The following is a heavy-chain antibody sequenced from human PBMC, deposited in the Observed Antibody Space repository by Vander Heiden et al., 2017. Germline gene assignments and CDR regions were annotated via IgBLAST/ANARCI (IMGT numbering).Heavy chain of an antibody. CDR2: ISISAGRT. J-gene: IGHJ4*02. CDR3: AKGTKQHDFWTDFDY. CDR1: GFTFSTYA. Sequence: EVQLLESGGGLLQPGGSLSLSCAASGFTFSTYAMSWVRQAAGKGLEWVSAISISAGRTYYADAVKGRFTISRDNSKNTVYLQMNSLRAEETAVYYCAKGTKQHDFWTDFDYWGQGTLVTVSS. D-gene: IGHD3-3*01. V-gene: IGHV3-23*01.